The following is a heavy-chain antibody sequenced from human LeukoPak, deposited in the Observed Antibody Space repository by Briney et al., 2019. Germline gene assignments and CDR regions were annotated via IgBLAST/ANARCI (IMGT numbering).Heavy chain of an antibody. CDR1: GYTFTSYD. D-gene: IGHD3-3*01. V-gene: IGHV1-8*01. Sequence: ASVKVSCKASGYTFTSYDINWVRQATGQGLEWMGWMNPNSGNTGYAQKFQGRVTMTRNTSMSTAYMELSSLRSEDTAVYYCAYYDFWSGYYTGANGMDVWGQGTTVTVSS. CDR3: AYYDFWSGYYTGANGMDV. J-gene: IGHJ6*02. CDR2: MNPNSGNT.